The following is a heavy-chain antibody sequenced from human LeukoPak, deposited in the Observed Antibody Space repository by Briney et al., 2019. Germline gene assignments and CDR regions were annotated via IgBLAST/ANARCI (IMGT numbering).Heavy chain of an antibody. CDR1: GLIVSSHY. V-gene: IGHV3-53*01. CDR2: IYNDGSA. Sequence: GGSLRLSCAASGLIVSSHYMSWVRQAPGKGLDWVSVIYNDGSAYYADSVKGRFTISRDNAKNSLYLQMNSLRAEDTAVYYCARGPQSPYYYYYMDVWAKGPRSPSP. D-gene: IGHD5-24*01. J-gene: IGHJ6*03. CDR3: ARGPQSPYYYYYMDV.